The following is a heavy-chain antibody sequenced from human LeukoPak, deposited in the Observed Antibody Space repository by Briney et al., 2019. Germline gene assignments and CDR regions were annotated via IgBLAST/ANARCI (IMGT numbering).Heavy chain of an antibody. CDR1: GGSISSSSYY. CDR2: IYYSGST. CDR3: ATGAGPFDY. D-gene: IGHD4/OR15-4a*01. Sequence: NPSETLSLTCTVSGGSISSSSYYWGWIRQPPGKGLEWIGSIYYSGSTYDNPSLKSRVTMSLDTSKNQFFLKLSSVTAADTAVYFCATGAGPFDYWGRGILVTVSS. J-gene: IGHJ4*02. V-gene: IGHV4-39*07.